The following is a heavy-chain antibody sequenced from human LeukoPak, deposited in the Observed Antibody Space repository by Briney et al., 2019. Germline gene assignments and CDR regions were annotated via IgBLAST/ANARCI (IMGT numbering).Heavy chain of an antibody. D-gene: IGHD3-22*01. J-gene: IGHJ4*02. CDR1: GFTFSSYS. Sequence: GGSLRLSCAASGFTFSSYSMNWVRQAPGKGLEWVSSISSSSSYIYYADSVKGRCTISRDNAKNSLYLQMNSLRAEDTAVYYCARDMKTYYYDSSGYWGPYYFDYWGQGTLVTVSS. V-gene: IGHV3-21*01. CDR2: ISSSSSYI. CDR3: ARDMKTYYYDSSGYWGPYYFDY.